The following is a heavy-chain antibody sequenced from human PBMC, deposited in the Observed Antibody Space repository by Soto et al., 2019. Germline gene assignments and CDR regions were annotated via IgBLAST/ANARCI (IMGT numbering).Heavy chain of an antibody. V-gene: IGHV4-30-4*01. CDR3: ARGEVRGPFDI. Sequence: PSETLSLTCIVSGGSMKSHDYYWSWIRQPPGKGLELVGYIHNFGCTSYNPSLKSRLTISSDMSKNQFSLRLKSVTAADTALYFCARGEVRGPFDIWGQGTKVTVSS. D-gene: IGHD3-10*01. CDR1: GGSMKSHDYY. J-gene: IGHJ3*02. CDR2: IHNFGCT.